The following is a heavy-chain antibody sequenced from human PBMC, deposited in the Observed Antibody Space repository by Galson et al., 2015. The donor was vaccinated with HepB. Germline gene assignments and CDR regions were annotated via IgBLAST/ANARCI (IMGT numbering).Heavy chain of an antibody. CDR2: IWYDGSNK. D-gene: IGHD2-21*01. Sequence: SLRLSCAASGFTFSSYGMHWVRQAPGKGLEWVAVIWYDGSNKYYADSVKGRFTISRDNSKNTLYLQMNSLRAEDTAVYYCAREWCGGDCYPSLDAFDIWGQGTMVTVSS. CDR1: GFTFSSYG. CDR3: AREWCGGDCYPSLDAFDI. V-gene: IGHV3-33*01. J-gene: IGHJ3*02.